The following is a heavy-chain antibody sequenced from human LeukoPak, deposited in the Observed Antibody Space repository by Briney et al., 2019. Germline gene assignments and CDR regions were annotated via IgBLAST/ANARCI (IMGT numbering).Heavy chain of an antibody. V-gene: IGHV3-21*01. CDR1: GFTFSNEI. CDR2: ISTSSSYI. CDR3: AKYEGGPGFDY. J-gene: IGHJ4*02. D-gene: IGHD3-16*01. Sequence: GGSPRLSCTASGFTFSNEIMNWVRQAPGKGLEWVSSISTSSSYIYYADSVKGRFTISRDNAKNSLYLQMNSLRAEDTAVYYCAKYEGGPGFDYWGQGTLVTVSS.